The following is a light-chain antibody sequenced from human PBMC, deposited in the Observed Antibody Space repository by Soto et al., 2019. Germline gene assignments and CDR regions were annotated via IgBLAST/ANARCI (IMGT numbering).Light chain of an antibody. J-gene: IGLJ1*01. CDR1: NSNIGSDI. CDR2: TTN. CDR3: ATWAASLSGYLV. V-gene: IGLV1-44*01. Sequence: SVLTQPPSASGTPGQRATISCCGSNSNIGSDIVNCYQLLPGAAPEVLINTTNQRPSGVPERFSGSKSGTSASLAISGLQSQDEANSSSATWAASLSGYLVSVNGTKGTVL.